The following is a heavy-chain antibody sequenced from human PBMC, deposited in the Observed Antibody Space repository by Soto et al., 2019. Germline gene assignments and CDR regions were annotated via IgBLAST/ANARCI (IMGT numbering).Heavy chain of an antibody. V-gene: IGHV4-34*01. CDR1: GGSFSGLD. CDR3: ARETSQNVYSHYGMDV. J-gene: IGHJ6*02. CDR2: INGSGTT. Sequence: SETLSLTGVIYGGSFSGLDWRWMRQSPGKGLELIGEINGSGTTNYNPSLKSRVTTSADASKTHFSLRLTSVTAADTAVYYCARETSQNVYSHYGMDVWGQGTTVTVSS.